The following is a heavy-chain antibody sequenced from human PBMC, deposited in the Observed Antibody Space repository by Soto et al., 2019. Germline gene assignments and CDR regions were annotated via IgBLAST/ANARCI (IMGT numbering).Heavy chain of an antibody. D-gene: IGHD3-3*02. CDR2: IIPIFGTA. CDR3: ARDPFNDY. Sequence: SVKVSCKASGYTFTGYYMHWVRQAPGQGLEWMGGIIPIFGTANYAQKFQGRVTITADESTSTAYMELSSLRSEDTAVYYCARDPFNDYWGQGTLVTVSS. V-gene: IGHV1-69*13. CDR1: GYTFTGYY. J-gene: IGHJ4*02.